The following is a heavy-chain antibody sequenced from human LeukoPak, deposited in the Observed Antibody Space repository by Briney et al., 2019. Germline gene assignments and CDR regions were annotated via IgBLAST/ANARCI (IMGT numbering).Heavy chain of an antibody. D-gene: IGHD3-3*01. J-gene: IGHJ6*02. CDR1: GFTFTSSA. CDR2: IVVGSGNT. Sequence: ASVKVSCKASGFTFTSSAMQWVRQARGQRLEWIGWIVVGSGNTNYAQKFQERVTITRDMSTSTAYMELSSLRSEDTAVYYCAATRAMFLEWLFLPLDYYGMDVWGQGTTVTVSS. V-gene: IGHV1-58*02. CDR3: AATRAMFLEWLFLPLDYYGMDV.